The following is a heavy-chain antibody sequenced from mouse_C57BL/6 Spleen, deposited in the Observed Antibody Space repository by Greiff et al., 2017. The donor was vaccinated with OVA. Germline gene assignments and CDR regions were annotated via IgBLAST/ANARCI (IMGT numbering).Heavy chain of an antibody. CDR1: GFTFTSYW. V-gene: IGHV1-7*01. CDR3: AKYYGSSYDAMDY. Sequence: VRLQQSGAELAKPGASVKLSCKASGFTFTSYWMHWVKQRPGQGLEWIGYINPSSGYTKYNQKFKDKATLTADKSSSTAYMQLSSLTYEDSAVYYCAKYYGSSYDAMDYWGKGTTVTVSS. CDR2: INPSSGYT. J-gene: IGHJ4*01. D-gene: IGHD1-1*01.